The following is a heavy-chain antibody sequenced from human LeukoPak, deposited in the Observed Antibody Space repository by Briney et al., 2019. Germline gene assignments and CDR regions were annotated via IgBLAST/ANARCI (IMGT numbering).Heavy chain of an antibody. Sequence: SVPVSCKACLYTFTQYYMHWLQQAPRQGLEGLGWINPNSGGTNYAQKFQERVTMTRDTSIRTAYMELSRLRSDDTAVFYCARGPGYSYGYSFDYWGQGTLVTVSS. D-gene: IGHD5-18*01. J-gene: IGHJ4*02. CDR2: INPNSGGT. CDR3: ARGPGYSYGYSFDY. V-gene: IGHV1-2*02. CDR1: LYTFTQYY.